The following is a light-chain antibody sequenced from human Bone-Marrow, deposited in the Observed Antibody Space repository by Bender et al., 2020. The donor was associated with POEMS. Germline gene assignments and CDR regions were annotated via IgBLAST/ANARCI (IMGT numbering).Light chain of an antibody. Sequence: SYEVTQPPSVSVSPGQTASITCSGEEVGDKYVSWYQKKPGQPPVLVIYKDNKRPSGIPERVSGSNSGNTTTLTISGAQAMDEAAYYCQTWDSSAAAVVFGGGTKLTVL. CDR2: KDN. CDR1: EVGDKY. J-gene: IGLJ2*01. V-gene: IGLV3-1*01. CDR3: QTWDSSAAAVV.